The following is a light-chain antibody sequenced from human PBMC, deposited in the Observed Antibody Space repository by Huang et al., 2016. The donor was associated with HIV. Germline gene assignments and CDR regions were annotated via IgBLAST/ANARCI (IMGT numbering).Light chain of an antibody. Sequence: EIVMTQSPLSLPVTPGEPASISCRSSQSLLHSNGYNYLDWYLQKPGQSPQLLVYLGSKRASGVPDRVSGSGSGTDFTLKNSRMEAEDVGVYYCMQSLQTLPWTCGQGTKEEIK. CDR1: QSLLHSNGYNY. V-gene: IGKV2-28*01. J-gene: IGKJ1*01. CDR3: MQSLQTLPWT. CDR2: LGS.